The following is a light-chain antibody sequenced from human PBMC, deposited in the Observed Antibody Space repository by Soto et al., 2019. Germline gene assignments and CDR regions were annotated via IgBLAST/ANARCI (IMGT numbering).Light chain of an antibody. J-gene: IGKJ2*01. CDR3: QQYNSYPYT. Sequence: DIQMTQSPSTLSASVGDRVTITCRASQSINIWLAWYQQKPGKAPKVLIYDASSLKSGVPSRFSGSGSGTEFTLTISSLQPDDFATYYCQQYNSYPYTFGQGTKVDIK. CDR1: QSINIW. CDR2: DAS. V-gene: IGKV1-5*01.